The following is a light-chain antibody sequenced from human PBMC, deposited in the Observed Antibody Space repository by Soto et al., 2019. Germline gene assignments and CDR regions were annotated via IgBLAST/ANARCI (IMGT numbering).Light chain of an antibody. V-gene: IGLV1-51*01. Sequence: QSVLTQPPSVSAAPGQKVTISCSGSRSNIGDNYVSWYQQLPGTVPKLLIYDNNKRPSGIPDRISGAKSGTSATLDITGLQTGDEADYYCVTWDFSLTAGVFGGGTKLTVL. CDR2: DNN. CDR3: VTWDFSLTAGV. J-gene: IGLJ2*01. CDR1: RSNIGDNY.